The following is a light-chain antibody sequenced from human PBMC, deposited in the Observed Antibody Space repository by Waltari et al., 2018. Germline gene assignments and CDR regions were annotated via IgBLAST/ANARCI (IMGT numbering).Light chain of an antibody. CDR2: RAS. CDR3: QQHGTLPAT. CDR1: QSVGSSS. V-gene: IGKV3-20*01. Sequence: EIVLTQSPGTASLSPGERVTFSCRASQSVGSSSLAWDQQNPGQAPRLVIYRASRRATGIPDRFSGSGSGTDFSLTISRLEPEDFAVYYCQQHGTLPATFGQGTKVELK. J-gene: IGKJ1*01.